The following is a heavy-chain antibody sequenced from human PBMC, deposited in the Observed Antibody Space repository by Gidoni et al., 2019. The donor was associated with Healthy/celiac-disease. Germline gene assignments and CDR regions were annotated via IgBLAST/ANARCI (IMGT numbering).Heavy chain of an antibody. D-gene: IGHD4-4*01. J-gene: IGHJ4*02. CDR1: GFTFSSYG. CDR2: ISYDGSNK. Sequence: QVQLVESGGGVVQPGRSLRLSCAAPGFTFSSYGMHWVRQAPGKGLEWVAVISYDGSNKYYADSVKGRFTISRDNSKNTLYLQMNSLRAEDTAVYYCAKAGPSSRSNYGGSEYYFDYWGQGTLVTVSS. V-gene: IGHV3-30*18. CDR3: AKAGPSSRSNYGGSEYYFDY.